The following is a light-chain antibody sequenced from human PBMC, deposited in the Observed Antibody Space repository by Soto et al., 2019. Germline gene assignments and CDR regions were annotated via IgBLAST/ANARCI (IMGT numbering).Light chain of an antibody. Sequence: NFMLTQPHSVSESPGKTVTISCTRSSGSIASNYVQWYQQRPGSAPTPVIYEDSQRPSGVPDRFSGSIDSSSNSATLTISRLKTEDEADYYCQSFDNNNVVFGGGTKLTVL. V-gene: IGLV6-57*04. CDR2: EDS. J-gene: IGLJ2*01. CDR1: SGSIASNY. CDR3: QSFDNNNVV.